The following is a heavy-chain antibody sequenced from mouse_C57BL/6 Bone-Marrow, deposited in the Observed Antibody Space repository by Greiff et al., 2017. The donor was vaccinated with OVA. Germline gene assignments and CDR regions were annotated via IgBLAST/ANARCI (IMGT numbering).Heavy chain of an antibody. Sequence: VQLQQSGPELVKPGASVKISCKASGYSFTSYYIHWVKQRPGQGLEWIGWIYPGSGNTKYNEKFKGKATLTADTSYSTAYMQLSSLTSEDSAVYACASDCGRSHRYLDVWGTGTTVTVSS. V-gene: IGHV1-66*01. D-gene: IGHD1-1*02. CDR3: ASDCGRSHRYLDV. CDR1: GYSFTSYY. CDR2: IYPGSGNT. J-gene: IGHJ1*03.